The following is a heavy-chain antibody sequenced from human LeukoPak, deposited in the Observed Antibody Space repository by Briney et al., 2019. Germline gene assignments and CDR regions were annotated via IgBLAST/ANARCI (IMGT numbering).Heavy chain of an antibody. CDR2: ISSSSSTI. Sequence: GGSLRLSCAASGFTFSSYSMNWVRRAPGKGLEWVSYISSSSSTIYYADSVKGRFTISRDNAKNSLYLQMNSLRAEDTAVYYCAREAGTDAFDIWGQGTTVTVSS. V-gene: IGHV3-48*01. J-gene: IGHJ3*02. D-gene: IGHD6-13*01. CDR3: AREAGTDAFDI. CDR1: GFTFSSYS.